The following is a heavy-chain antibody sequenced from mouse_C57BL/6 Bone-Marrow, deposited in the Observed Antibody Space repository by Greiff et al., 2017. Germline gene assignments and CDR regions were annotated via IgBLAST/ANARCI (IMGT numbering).Heavy chain of an antibody. CDR1: GYTFTDYE. CDR2: IDPETGGT. CDR3: TRDLLWSPFDY. Sequence: QVQLQQSGAELVRPGASVTLSCKASGYTFTDYEMHWVKQTPVHGLEWIGAIDPETGGTAYNQKFKGKAILTADKSSSTAYMELRSLTSEDSAVXYCTRDLLWSPFDYSGQGTTLTVSS. V-gene: IGHV1-15*01. J-gene: IGHJ2*01. D-gene: IGHD2-1*01.